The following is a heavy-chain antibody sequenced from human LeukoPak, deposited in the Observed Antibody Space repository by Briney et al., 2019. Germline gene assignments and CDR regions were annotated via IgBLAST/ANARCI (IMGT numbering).Heavy chain of an antibody. CDR3: ARDRVKSDDILTGYPHYYYYFYMDV. Sequence: GGSLRLSCAASGFTVNDNYMSWVRQAPGKGLEWISVIYRSGDTYYADSVKGRFIVSRDKDQNTLYLQLNSLRPEDTAVYYCARDRVKSDDILTGYPHYYYYFYMDVWGKGTVVTVSS. D-gene: IGHD3-9*01. CDR1: GFTVNDNY. CDR2: IYRSGDT. V-gene: IGHV3-66*03. J-gene: IGHJ6*03.